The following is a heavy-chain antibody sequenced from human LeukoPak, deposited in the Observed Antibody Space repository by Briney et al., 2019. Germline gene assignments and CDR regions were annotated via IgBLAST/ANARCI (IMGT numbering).Heavy chain of an antibody. Sequence: GGSLRLSCAASGFTFSSYSMNWVRQAPGKGLEWVSSISSSSSYVYYADSVKGRFTISRDNAKNSLYLQMNSLRAEDTAVYYCARDRWLGYDYWGQGTLVTVSS. J-gene: IGHJ4*02. CDR3: ARDRWLGYDY. CDR2: ISSSSSYV. D-gene: IGHD3-22*01. CDR1: GFTFSSYS. V-gene: IGHV3-21*04.